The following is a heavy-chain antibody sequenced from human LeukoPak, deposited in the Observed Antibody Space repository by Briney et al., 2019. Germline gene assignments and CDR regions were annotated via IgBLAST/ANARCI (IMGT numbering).Heavy chain of an antibody. D-gene: IGHD3-10*02. CDR3: AELGITMIGGV. CDR2: IRYDGNDK. CDR1: GFTFSTSG. V-gene: IGHV3-30*02. Sequence: GGSLRLSCEASGFTFSTSGMHWARQAPGKGLEWVAFIRYDGNDKYYADSVKGRFTISRDNAKNSLYLQMNSLRAEDTAVYYCAELGITMIGGVWGKGTTVTISS. J-gene: IGHJ6*04.